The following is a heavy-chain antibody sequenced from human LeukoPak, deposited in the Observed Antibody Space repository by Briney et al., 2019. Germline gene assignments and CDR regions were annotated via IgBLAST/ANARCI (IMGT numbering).Heavy chain of an antibody. D-gene: IGHD6-13*01. Sequence: PSETLSLTCTVSGGSISSYYWSWIRQPAGKGLEWIGRIYTSGSTNYNPSLKSRVTMSVDTSKNQFSLKLSSVTAADTAVYYCARDGLAAGGPSYMDVWGKGTTVTISS. J-gene: IGHJ6*03. CDR2: IYTSGST. CDR1: GGSISSYY. CDR3: ARDGLAAGGPSYMDV. V-gene: IGHV4-4*07.